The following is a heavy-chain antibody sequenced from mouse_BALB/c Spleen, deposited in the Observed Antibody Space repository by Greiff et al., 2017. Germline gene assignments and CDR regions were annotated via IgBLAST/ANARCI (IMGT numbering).Heavy chain of an antibody. CDR3: ARGNGSSPAWFAY. D-gene: IGHD1-1*01. Sequence: QVQLQQSGAELAKPGASVKMSCKASGYTFTSYWMHWVKQRPGQGLEWIGYINPSTGYTEYNQKFKDKATLTADKSSSTAYMQLSSLTSEDSAVYYCARGNGSSPAWFAYWGQGTLVTVSA. CDR2: INPSTGYT. J-gene: IGHJ3*01. CDR1: GYTFTSYW. V-gene: IGHV1-7*01.